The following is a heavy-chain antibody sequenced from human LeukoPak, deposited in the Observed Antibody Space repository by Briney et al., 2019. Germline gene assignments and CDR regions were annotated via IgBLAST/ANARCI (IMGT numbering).Heavy chain of an antibody. J-gene: IGHJ4*02. CDR1: GYSFSNYY. V-gene: IGHV5-51*01. CDR2: MYPGGSDI. CDR3: ASRTGSYYPFDS. D-gene: IGHD1-26*01. Sequence: GESLKISCKGSGYSFSNYYIDWVRQMPGKGLEWMGVMYPGGSDIRYSPSFQGQVTISADKSIVTAYLQWSSLKASDSAMYYCASRTGSYYPFDSWGQGTLVTVSS.